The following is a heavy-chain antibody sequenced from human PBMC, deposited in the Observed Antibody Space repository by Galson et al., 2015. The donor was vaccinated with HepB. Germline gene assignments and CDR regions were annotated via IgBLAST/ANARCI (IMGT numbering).Heavy chain of an antibody. D-gene: IGHD2-15*01. CDR1: GVSFSGSD. CDR2: IKSKVENYAT. CDR3: IRRDCSRTCYFDP. J-gene: IGHJ5*02. Sequence: SLRLSCAVPGVSFSGSDMHWVRQASGKGLEWVGRIKSKVENYATAYAESVRGRFTISRDDSKNTAYLQMNSLKTEDTAVYYCIRRDCSRTCYFDPWGQGTLVTVSS. V-gene: IGHV3-73*01.